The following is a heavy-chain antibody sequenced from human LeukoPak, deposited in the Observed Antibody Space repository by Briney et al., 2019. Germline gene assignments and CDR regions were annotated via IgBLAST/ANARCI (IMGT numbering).Heavy chain of an antibody. CDR1: GYRFTNNW. V-gene: IGHV5-51*01. CDR3: ASEGYSYTDGFDI. Sequence: GESLRISCKGSGYRFTNNWIGWVRQLPGKGLEWMGIIYPGDSDTRYSPPFQGQVTISADKSISTAYLQWSCLRASDTAMYYCASEGYSYTDGFDIWGQGTMVTVSS. J-gene: IGHJ3*02. D-gene: IGHD5-18*01. CDR2: IYPGDSDT.